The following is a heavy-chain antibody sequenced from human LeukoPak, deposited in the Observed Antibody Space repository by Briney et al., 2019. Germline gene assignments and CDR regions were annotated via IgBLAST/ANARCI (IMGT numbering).Heavy chain of an antibody. Sequence: PGGSLRLSCAASGFTFSNAWMSWVRQAPGKGLEWVGRIKSKTDGGTTDYAAPVKGRFTISRDDSKNTLYLQMNSLRTEDTEDTAVYYCTTEHDSGSYSFDYWGQGSLVTVSS. J-gene: IGHJ4*02. CDR2: IKSKTDGGTT. CDR1: GFTFSNAW. CDR3: TTEHDSGSYSFDY. D-gene: IGHD1-26*01. V-gene: IGHV3-15*01.